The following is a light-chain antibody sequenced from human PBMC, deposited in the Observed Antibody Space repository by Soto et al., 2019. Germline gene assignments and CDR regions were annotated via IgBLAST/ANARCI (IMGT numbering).Light chain of an antibody. CDR2: GIY. V-gene: IGKV3-20*01. CDR1: QSVSSNY. CDR3: EQYGSSPRT. Sequence: EIVLTQSPGTLSLSPGERATLSCRASQSVSSNYFAWYQQKPGQAHRLLIYGIYIRATGIPDRFSGSGSGTDFTLTIRRLEPEDFAVYYCEQYGSSPRTFGQGTKVDIK. J-gene: IGKJ1*01.